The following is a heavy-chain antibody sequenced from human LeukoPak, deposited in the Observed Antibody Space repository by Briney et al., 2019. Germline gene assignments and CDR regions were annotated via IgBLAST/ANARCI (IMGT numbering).Heavy chain of an antibody. D-gene: IGHD3-22*01. CDR2: VTAAGDTT. J-gene: IGHJ4*02. CDR3: AKAFGSNGYYQLPIDF. Sequence: GGSLRLSCAASGFTFSNNAMTWVRLAPGKGLECVSAVTAAGDTTYYADSVKGRFTISRDNSRNTLYLQLNYLRAEDTAIYYCAKAFGSNGYYQLPIDFWGQGTLVTVSS. V-gene: IGHV3-23*01. CDR1: GFTFSNNA.